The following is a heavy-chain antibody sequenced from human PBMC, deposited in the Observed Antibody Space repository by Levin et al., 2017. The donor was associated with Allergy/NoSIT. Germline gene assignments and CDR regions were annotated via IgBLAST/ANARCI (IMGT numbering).Heavy chain of an antibody. V-gene: IGHV3-23*01. J-gene: IGHJ4*02. CDR2: ISGSGGST. CDR1: GFTFSTYA. D-gene: IGHD5-12*01. Sequence: GGSLRLSCAASGFTFSTYAMSWVRQAPGKGLEWVSGISGSGGSTYYADSVKGRFTISRDNSKNTLYLQMNSLRAEDTAVFYCAKATGYSYAGGDYWGQGTLVTVSS. CDR3: AKATGYSYAGGDY.